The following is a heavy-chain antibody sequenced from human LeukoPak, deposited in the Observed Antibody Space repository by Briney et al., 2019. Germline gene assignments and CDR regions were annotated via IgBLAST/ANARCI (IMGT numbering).Heavy chain of an antibody. J-gene: IGHJ4*02. CDR2: IYYSGNT. V-gene: IGHV4-39*07. Sequence: SETLSLTCTVSGGSISSSSYYWGWIRQPPGKGLEWIGSIYYSGNTYYNPSLKSRVTISVDTSKNQFSLKLSSVTAADTAVYYCARVVWPKYYYDSSGYYFDNWGQGTLVTVSS. CDR3: ARVVWPKYYYDSSGYYFDN. CDR1: GGSISSSSYY. D-gene: IGHD3-22*01.